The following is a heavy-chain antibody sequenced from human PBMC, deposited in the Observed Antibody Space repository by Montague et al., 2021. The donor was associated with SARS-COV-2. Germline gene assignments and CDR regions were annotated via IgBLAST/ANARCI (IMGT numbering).Heavy chain of an antibody. D-gene: IGHD1-26*01. CDR1: GGSITSANR. V-gene: IGHV4-4*02. J-gene: IGHJ4*02. CDR3: ATLGAVGDY. CDR2: IYHSGST. Sequence: SETLSLTCTVSGGSITSANRCSWVRQPPGRGLQWIGQIYHSGSTNYNPSLKSRVTNSVDKSKNQFSLKLSSVTVADTAVYYCATLGAVGDYWGQGILVTVSS.